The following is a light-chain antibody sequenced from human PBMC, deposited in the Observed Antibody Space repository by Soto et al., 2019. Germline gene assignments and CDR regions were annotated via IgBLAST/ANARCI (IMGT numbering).Light chain of an antibody. CDR3: AAWDDSLSGYV. CDR1: SSNLGSNY. Sequence: QSVLTQPPSASGTPGQRVTISCSGSSSNLGSNYVYWYQQLPGTAPKLLIYRNNQRPSGVPDRFSGSKSGTSASLAISGLRSEDEVDYYCAAWDDSLSGYVFGTGTKLTVL. J-gene: IGLJ1*01. CDR2: RNN. V-gene: IGLV1-47*01.